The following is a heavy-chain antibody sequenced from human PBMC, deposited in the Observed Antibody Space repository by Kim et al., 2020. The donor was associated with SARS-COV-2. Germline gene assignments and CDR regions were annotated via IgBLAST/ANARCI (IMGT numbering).Heavy chain of an antibody. J-gene: IGHJ6*02. Sequence: ADSVKCRVTISRDNSKNTLYLQMNSVRTEDTAVYYCGRGFGADYSYDMDVWGQGTTVTVAS. CDR3: GRGFGADYSYDMDV. V-gene: IGHV3-30*01. D-gene: IGHD3-10*01.